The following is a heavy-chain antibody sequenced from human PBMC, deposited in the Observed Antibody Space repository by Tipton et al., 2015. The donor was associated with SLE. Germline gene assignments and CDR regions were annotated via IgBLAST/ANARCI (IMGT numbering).Heavy chain of an antibody. V-gene: IGHV4-39*02. CDR1: GGSISSSSYY. Sequence: TLSLTCTVSGGSISSSSYYWGWIRQPPGKGLEWIGSIYYSGSTYHNPSLKSRVTISVDTSKNQFSLKLSSVTAADTAVYYCARDTGSPHWGQGTLVTVSS. CDR3: ARDTGSPH. CDR2: IYYSGST. D-gene: IGHD1-1*01. J-gene: IGHJ4*02.